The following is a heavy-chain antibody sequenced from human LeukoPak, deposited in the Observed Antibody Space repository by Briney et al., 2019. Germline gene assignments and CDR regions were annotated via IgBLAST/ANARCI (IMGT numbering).Heavy chain of an antibody. J-gene: IGHJ5*02. CDR2: ISGSGGNT. Sequence: PGGTLRLSCAASGFTFSSYGMNWVRQAPGKGLEWVSAISGSGGNTYYADSVKGRFTISRDNSKNTLYLQMNSLRVEDSAIYYCARGGKLEPTALASWGQGSLVVVSS. CDR3: ARGGKLEPTALAS. D-gene: IGHD2-21*02. CDR1: GFTFSSYG. V-gene: IGHV3-23*01.